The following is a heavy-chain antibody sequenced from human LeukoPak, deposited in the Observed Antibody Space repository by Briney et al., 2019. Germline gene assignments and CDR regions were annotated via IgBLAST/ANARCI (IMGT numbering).Heavy chain of an antibody. CDR3: ARVIPHYYDSSLPDY. CDR2: INPTSRDT. J-gene: IGHJ4*02. V-gene: IGHV1-2*02. CDR1: GYTFSDYY. D-gene: IGHD3-22*01. Sequence: GASVKVSCKASGYTFSDYYLQWVRQAPGQRLEWMGWINPTSRDTKYAQKFQGRVTMTRDTTTSTATLELRRLRSDDTAVYYCARVIPHYYDSSLPDYWGQGTLVTVSS.